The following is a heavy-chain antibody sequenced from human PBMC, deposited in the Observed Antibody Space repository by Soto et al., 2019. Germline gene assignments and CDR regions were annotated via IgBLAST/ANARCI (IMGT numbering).Heavy chain of an antibody. Sequence: QVQLVQSGAEVKKPGASVKVSCKASGYTFTGYYMHWVRQAPGQGLEWMGWINPNSGGTKSAQKFQGRVTMTRDTSISTAYMELSRLRSDDTAVYYCARRKGDYYDSSGYHYYFDYWGQGPLVSVSS. V-gene: IGHV1-2*02. D-gene: IGHD3-22*01. CDR1: GYTFTGYY. CDR2: INPNSGGT. J-gene: IGHJ4*02. CDR3: ARRKGDYYDSSGYHYYFDY.